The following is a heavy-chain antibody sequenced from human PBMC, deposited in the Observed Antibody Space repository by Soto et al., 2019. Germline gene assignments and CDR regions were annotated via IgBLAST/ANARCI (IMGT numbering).Heavy chain of an antibody. D-gene: IGHD2-15*01. CDR2: INHSGST. J-gene: IGHJ3*02. CDR3: ARLGDIVVVVAAHDAFDI. CDR1: GGSFSGYY. V-gene: IGHV4-34*01. Sequence: SETLSLTCAVYGGSFSGYYWSWIRQPPGKGLEWIGEINHSGSTNYNPSLKSRVTISVDTSKNQFSLKLSSVTAADTAVYYCARLGDIVVVVAAHDAFDIWGQGTMVTVSS.